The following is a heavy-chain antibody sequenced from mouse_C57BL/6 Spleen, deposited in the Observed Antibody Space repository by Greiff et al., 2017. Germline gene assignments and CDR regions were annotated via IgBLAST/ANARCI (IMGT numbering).Heavy chain of an antibody. CDR1: GYSITSGYY. J-gene: IGHJ4*01. CDR2: ISYDGSN. D-gene: IGHD3-1*01. CDR3: ASLGREIYYYAMDY. V-gene: IGHV3-6*01. Sequence: EVKLLESGPGLVKPSQSLSLTCSVTGYSITSGYYWNWIRQFPGNKLEWMGYISYDGSNNYNPSLKNRISITRDTSKNQFFLKLNSVTTEDTATYYCASLGREIYYYAMDYWGQGTSVTVSS.